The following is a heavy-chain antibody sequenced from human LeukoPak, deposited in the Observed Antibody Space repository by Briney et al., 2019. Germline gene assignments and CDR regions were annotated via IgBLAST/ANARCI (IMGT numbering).Heavy chain of an antibody. CDR2: ISYDGSDK. D-gene: IGHD3-22*01. V-gene: IGHV3-30-3*01. CDR1: GFTFSSYA. J-gene: IGHJ4*02. Sequence: GGSLRLSCAASGFTFSSYAMHWVRQAPGKGLEWVAVISYDGSDKYYADSVKGRFTISRDNSKNTLYLQMNSLRAEDTAVYYCARPKYYYDSSGPPHYWGQGTLVTVSS. CDR3: ARPKYYYDSSGPPHY.